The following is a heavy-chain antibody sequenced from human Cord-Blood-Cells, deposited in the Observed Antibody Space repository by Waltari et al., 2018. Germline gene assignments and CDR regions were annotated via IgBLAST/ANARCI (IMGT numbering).Heavy chain of an antibody. D-gene: IGHD1-26*01. CDR2: ITPNSGGT. J-gene: IGHJ4*02. V-gene: IGHV1-2*02. CDR1: GYTFTGYY. CDR3: ARRAFREFDY. Sequence: QVQLVQSGAEVKKPGASVKVSCKASGYTFTGYYMHWVRQAPGQGLEWMGWITPNSGGTNYAPEFQGRVTMTRDPSISTADMELDRLRSDDTAVYYWARRAFREFDYWGQGTLVTVSS.